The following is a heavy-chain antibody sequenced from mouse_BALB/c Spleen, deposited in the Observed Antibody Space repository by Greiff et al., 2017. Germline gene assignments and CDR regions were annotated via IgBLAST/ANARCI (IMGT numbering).Heavy chain of an antibody. CDR2: ISYSGST. CDR1: GYSITSDYA. Sequence: EVQLQESGPGLVKPSQSLSLTCTVTGYSITSDYAWNWIRQFPGNKLEWMGYISYSGSTSYNPSLKSRISITRDTSKNQFFLQLNSVTTEDTATYYCARRTATPYFDVWGAGTTVTVSS. D-gene: IGHD1-2*01. J-gene: IGHJ1*01. CDR3: ARRTATPYFDV. V-gene: IGHV3-2*02.